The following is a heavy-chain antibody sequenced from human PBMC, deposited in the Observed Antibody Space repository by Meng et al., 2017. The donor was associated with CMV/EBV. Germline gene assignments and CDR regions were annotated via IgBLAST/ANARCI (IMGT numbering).Heavy chain of an antibody. J-gene: IGHJ5*02. CDR1: FSLKTYGVR. V-gene: IGHV2-5*02. CDR3: AHRRYGGTNYDFFDP. CDR2: VAWDDDK. Sequence: FSLKTYGVRVAWLRQSPGKALDWLALVAWDDDKRYTPSLSGRLTITEDTSKSQVVLTMTDMDPVDTGTYYCAHRRYGGTNYDFFDPWGQGLLVTVSS. D-gene: IGHD3-3*01.